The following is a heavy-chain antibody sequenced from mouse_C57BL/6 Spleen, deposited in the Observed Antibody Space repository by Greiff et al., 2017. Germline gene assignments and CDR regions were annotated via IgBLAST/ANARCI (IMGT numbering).Heavy chain of an antibody. CDR2: ILPSIGRT. J-gene: IGHJ2*01. D-gene: IGHD2-2*01. CDR1: DSEVFPIAY. CDR3: ARPDGYDEGYFDY. Sequence: QVQLQQSGSELRSPGSSVKLSCKDFDSEVFPIAYMSWVRQKPGHGFEWIGGILPSIGRTIYGEKFEDKATLDADTLSNTAYLELNSLTSADSAIYYCARPDGYDEGYFDYWGQGTTLTVSS. V-gene: IGHV15-2*01.